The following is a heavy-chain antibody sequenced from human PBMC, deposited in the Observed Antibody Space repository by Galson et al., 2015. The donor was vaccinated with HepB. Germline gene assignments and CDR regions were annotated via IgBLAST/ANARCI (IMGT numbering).Heavy chain of an antibody. D-gene: IGHD1-26*01. J-gene: IGHJ5*02. CDR2: IHSSGKT. CDR3: ATVSEGKGGGARFDP. CDR1: GDSVSRYY. Sequence: TLSLTCTVSGDSVSRYYWGWIRQPPGRGLEWIGSIHSSGKTYHNPSLKSRVAMSVGTSMNQFSLKLTSVTAADTAVYYCATVSEGKGGGARFDPWGQGTLVTVSS. V-gene: IGHV4-59*02.